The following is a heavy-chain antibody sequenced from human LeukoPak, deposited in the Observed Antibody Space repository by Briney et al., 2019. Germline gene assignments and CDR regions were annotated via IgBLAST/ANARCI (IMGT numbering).Heavy chain of an antibody. D-gene: IGHD2-2*01. CDR2: IIPILGIA. CDR1: GGTFSSYA. J-gene: IGHJ3*02. CDR3: ARDPGAHCSSTSGWAFDI. V-gene: IGHV1-69*04. Sequence: SVTVSCKASGGTFSSYAISWVRQAPGQGLEWMGRIIPILGIANYAQKFQGRVTITADKSTSTAYMELSSLRSEDTAVYYCARDPGAHCSSTSGWAFDIWGEGTMVTVSS.